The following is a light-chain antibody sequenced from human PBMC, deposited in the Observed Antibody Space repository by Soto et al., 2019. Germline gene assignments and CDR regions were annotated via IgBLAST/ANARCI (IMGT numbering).Light chain of an antibody. CDR3: QQYNIWPPYT. Sequence: EIVMTQSPATLSVSPGERATLYCQASRRISSNLAWYQQKPGQAPRLLIYGASTRATGIPARFSGSGSGTEFTLTISGLQSEDFALYYCQQYNIWPPYTFGQGTKVDIK. J-gene: IGKJ2*01. V-gene: IGKV3-15*01. CDR2: GAS. CDR1: RRISSN.